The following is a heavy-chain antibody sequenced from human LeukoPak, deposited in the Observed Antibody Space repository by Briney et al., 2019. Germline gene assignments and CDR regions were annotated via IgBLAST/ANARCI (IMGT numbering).Heavy chain of an antibody. D-gene: IGHD6-13*01. CDR3: VREMLAASGLDY. V-gene: IGHV3-48*03. CDR2: ISSDGTSI. CDR1: GFTFSSYE. J-gene: IGHJ4*02. Sequence: PGGSLRLSSVASGFTFSSYEMTWVRQAPGKGLEWLSHISSDGTSICSAASVKGRFTVSRDNAKNSLYLQMNNLRAEDTAIYYCVREMLAASGLDYWGQGILLTVS.